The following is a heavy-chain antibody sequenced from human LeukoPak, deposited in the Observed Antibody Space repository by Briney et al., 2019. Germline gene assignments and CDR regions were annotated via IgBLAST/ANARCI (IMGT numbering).Heavy chain of an antibody. J-gene: IGHJ4*02. CDR1: GGSISSGDYY. D-gene: IGHD5-18*01. Sequence: PSETLSLTCTVSGGSISSGDYYWSWIRQPPGKGLEWIGYIYYSGSTYYNPSLKSRVTISVDTSKNQFSLKLSSVTAADTAVYYCASWIGSWDTAMVFDYWGQGTLVTVSS. CDR2: IYYSGST. V-gene: IGHV4-30-4*08. CDR3: ASWIGSWDTAMVFDY.